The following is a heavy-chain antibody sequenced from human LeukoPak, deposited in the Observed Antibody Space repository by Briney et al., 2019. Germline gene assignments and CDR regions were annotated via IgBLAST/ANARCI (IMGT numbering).Heavy chain of an antibody. D-gene: IGHD2-15*01. Sequence: ASVKVSCKASGYTFTSYYMHWVRQAPGQGLEWMGIINPSGGSTSYAQKFQGRVTMTRDTSTSTVYMELSRLRSDDTAVYYCARVGFCSGGLCPYYFDYWGQGTLVTVSS. CDR3: ARVGFCSGGLCPYYFDY. J-gene: IGHJ4*02. CDR1: GYTFTSYY. V-gene: IGHV1-46*01. CDR2: INPSGGST.